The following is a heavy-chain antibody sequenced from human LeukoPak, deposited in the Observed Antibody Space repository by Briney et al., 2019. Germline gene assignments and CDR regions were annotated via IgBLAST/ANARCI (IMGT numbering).Heavy chain of an antibody. CDR3: ARVGRVAIDAFDI. D-gene: IGHD2-15*01. J-gene: IGHJ3*02. CDR2: IYTSGST. V-gene: IGHV4-4*07. CDR1: GGSISSYY. Sequence: ASETLSLTCSVSGGSISSYYWNWIRQPAGKGLEWIGRIYTSGSTNYNPSLKSRVTMSVDTSKNQFSLKLSSVTAADTAVYYCARVGRVAIDAFDIWGQGTMVTVSS.